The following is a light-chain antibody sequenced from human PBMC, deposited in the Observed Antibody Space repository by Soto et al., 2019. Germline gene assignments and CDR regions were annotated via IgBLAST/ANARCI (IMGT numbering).Light chain of an antibody. CDR1: SSDVGGYNH. CDR3: CSYTSLSTVV. Sequence: QSVLTQPASVSGSPGQSITISCTGTSSDVGGYNHVSWYQHSPGKAPKLILFAVSDRHSGVSHRFSGSNSGNTASLTISGLQADDEADYCCCSYTSLSTVVFGGGTKLTVL. V-gene: IGLV2-14*01. J-gene: IGLJ2*01. CDR2: AVS.